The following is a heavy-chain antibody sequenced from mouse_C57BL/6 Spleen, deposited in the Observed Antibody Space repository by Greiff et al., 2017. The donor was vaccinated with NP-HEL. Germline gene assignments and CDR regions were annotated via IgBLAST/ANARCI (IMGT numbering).Heavy chain of an antibody. D-gene: IGHD3-1*01. V-gene: IGHV1-64*01. Sequence: QVQLQQSGAELVKPGASVKLSCKASGYTFTSYWMHWVKQRPGQGLEWIGMIHPNSGSTNYNEKFKSKATLTVDKSSSTAYMQLSSLTSEDSAVYYCARSGVNYYAMDYWGQGTSVTVSS. CDR1: GYTFTSYW. J-gene: IGHJ4*01. CDR3: ARSGVNYYAMDY. CDR2: IHPNSGST.